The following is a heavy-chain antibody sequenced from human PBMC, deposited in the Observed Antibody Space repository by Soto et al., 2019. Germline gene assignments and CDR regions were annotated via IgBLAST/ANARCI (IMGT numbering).Heavy chain of an antibody. Sequence: SVKVSCKASGGTFSSYAISWVRQAPGQGLEWMGGIIPIFGTANYAQKFQGRVTITADESTSTAYMELSSLRSEDTAVYYCARLLSTRGYCSSTTCSGGGDYWGQGTLVTVSS. J-gene: IGHJ4*02. CDR2: IIPIFGTA. D-gene: IGHD2-2*01. V-gene: IGHV1-69*13. CDR3: ARLLSTRGYCSSTTCSGGGDY. CDR1: GGTFSSYA.